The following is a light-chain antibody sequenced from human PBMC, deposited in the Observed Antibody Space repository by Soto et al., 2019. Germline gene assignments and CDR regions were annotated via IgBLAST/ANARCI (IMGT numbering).Light chain of an antibody. V-gene: IGKV3-20*01. CDR2: GTS. Sequence: EIEVTQSPCTLSLSAGERVTLSCRTSQSVGNAFIGWYQQKPSQATRFLMYGTSSRATGPPYRFSGSGSGTEFTLTISRLEPEDFAVYYCQQYAGYPTTFGQGTKVDIK. J-gene: IGKJ1*01. CDR3: QQYAGYPTT. CDR1: QSVGNAF.